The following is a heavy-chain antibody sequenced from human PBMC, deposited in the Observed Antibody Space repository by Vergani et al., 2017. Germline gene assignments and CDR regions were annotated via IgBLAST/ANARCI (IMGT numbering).Heavy chain of an antibody. Sequence: QVQLVQSGAAVKKPGASVKVSCKASGYTFTSYDINWVRQATGQGLEWMGWMNPNSGNTGYAQKFQGRVTMTRNTSISTAYMELSSLRSEDTAVYYCARGLPRIAVAVTFPLSSYWGQGTLVTVSS. CDR1: GYTFTSYD. CDR2: MNPNSGNT. J-gene: IGHJ4*02. CDR3: ARGLPRIAVAVTFPLSSY. V-gene: IGHV1-8*01. D-gene: IGHD6-19*01.